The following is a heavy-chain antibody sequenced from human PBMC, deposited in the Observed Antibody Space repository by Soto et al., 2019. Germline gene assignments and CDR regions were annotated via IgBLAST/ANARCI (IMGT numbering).Heavy chain of an antibody. CDR3: ARVGGSGWNFDS. V-gene: IGHV4-61*01. D-gene: IGHD6-19*01. J-gene: IGHJ4*02. Sequence: TSETLSLTCTVSGASVSSGTYYWSWIRQPPGKGLEWIGYISYSGSTNYNPSLKSRVTMSVDTSKNQFSLNLNSVTAADTAMYYCARVGGSGWNFDSWGQGILVTVSS. CDR2: ISYSGST. CDR1: GASVSSGTYY.